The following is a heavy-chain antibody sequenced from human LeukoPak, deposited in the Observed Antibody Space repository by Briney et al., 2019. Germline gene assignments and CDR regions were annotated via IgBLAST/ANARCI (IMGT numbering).Heavy chain of an antibody. Sequence: ASVKVSCKASGYTFTGYYMHWVRQAPGQGLEWMGWINPNSGGTNYAQKFQGRVTMTRDTSISTAYMELRSLRSDDTAVYYCAREIAAAGSLDYWGQGTLVTVSS. D-gene: IGHD6-13*01. J-gene: IGHJ4*02. CDR2: INPNSGGT. CDR3: AREIAAAGSLDY. CDR1: GYTFTGYY. V-gene: IGHV1-2*02.